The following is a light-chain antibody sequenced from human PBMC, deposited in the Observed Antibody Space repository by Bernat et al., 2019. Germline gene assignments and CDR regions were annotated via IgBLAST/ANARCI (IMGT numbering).Light chain of an antibody. CDR1: SSDIGNTNY. CDR3: ASYTTTNTLV. V-gene: IGLV2-14*03. Sequence: QSALTPPASVSGSPGQSITLSCTGTSSDIGNTNYISWYQQQPGKAPKLIIYDVTDRPSGVSNRFSGSKSGNTASLTISGLQPEDESHYYCASYTTTNTLVFGGGTKLTVL. J-gene: IGLJ3*02. CDR2: DVT.